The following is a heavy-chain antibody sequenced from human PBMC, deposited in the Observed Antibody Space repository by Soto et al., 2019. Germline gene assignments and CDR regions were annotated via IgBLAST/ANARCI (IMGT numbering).Heavy chain of an antibody. Sequence: GESLKISCKDFGYSFSNYWIAWVRQTPGKGLEWMGSIQPGDSDTRYSPSFQGQVTISVDKSISTAYLQWSSLKASDTAMYYCVRHKYSGSAVVGMDVWGQGTTVTVS. D-gene: IGHD1-26*01. J-gene: IGHJ6*02. CDR1: GYSFSNYW. CDR2: IQPGDSDT. CDR3: VRHKYSGSAVVGMDV. V-gene: IGHV5-51*01.